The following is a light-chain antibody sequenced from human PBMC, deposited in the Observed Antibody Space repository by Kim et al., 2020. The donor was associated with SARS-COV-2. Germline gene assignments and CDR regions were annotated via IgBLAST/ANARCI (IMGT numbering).Light chain of an antibody. CDR1: SLRSYY. CDR2: GKN. J-gene: IGLJ2*01. CDR3: NSRDSSGNHVV. V-gene: IGLV3-19*01. Sequence: VALGQTVRITCQGDSLRSYYASWYQQKPGQAPVLVIYGKNNRPSGIPDRFSGSSSGNTASLTITGAQAEDEADYYCNSRDSSGNHVVFGGGTKLTVL.